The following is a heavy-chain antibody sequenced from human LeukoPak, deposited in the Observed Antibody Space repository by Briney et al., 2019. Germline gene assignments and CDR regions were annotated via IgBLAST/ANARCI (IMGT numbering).Heavy chain of an antibody. Sequence: SETLSLTCAVYGGSFSGYYWSWIRQPPGKGLEWIGEINHSGSTNYNPSLKSRVTISVDTSKNQFSLKLSSVTAADTAVYYCARGLPPLKTGYSSSWYTRHYYYMDVWGKGTTVTVSS. CDR3: ARGLPPLKTGYSSSWYTRHYYYMDV. CDR1: GGSFSGYY. J-gene: IGHJ6*03. CDR2: INHSGST. V-gene: IGHV4-34*01. D-gene: IGHD6-13*01.